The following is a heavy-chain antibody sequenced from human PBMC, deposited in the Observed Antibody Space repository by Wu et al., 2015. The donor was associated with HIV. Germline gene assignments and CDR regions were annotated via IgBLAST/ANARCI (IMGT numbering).Heavy chain of an antibody. J-gene: IGHJ4*01. Sequence: QVQLVESGGGVVQPGRSLRLSCAASGFTFSAYSMHWVRQAPGKGLEWVAVISYDGTIKYYADSVKGRFTISRDNSKNTVYLLMNSLRTEDTAVYYCARPHEHIVVVTTILISDYWGQGTLVTVSP. V-gene: IGHV3-30-3*01. D-gene: IGHD2-21*02. CDR1: GFTFSAYS. CDR3: ARPHEHIVVVTTILISDY. CDR2: ISYDGTIK.